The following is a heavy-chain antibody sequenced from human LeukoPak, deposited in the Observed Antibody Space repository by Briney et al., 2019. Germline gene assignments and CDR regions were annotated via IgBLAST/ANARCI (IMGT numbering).Heavy chain of an antibody. V-gene: IGHV4-4*09. CDR3: ASLRASSSSGWSSHYYYYYYMDV. CDR2: IYTSGST. J-gene: IGHJ6*03. Sequence: SETLSLTCTVSGGSISSYYWSWIRQPPGKGLEWIGYIYTSGSTNYNPSLKSRVTISVDTSNNHFSLKLSSVTAADTAVYYCASLRASSSSGWSSHYYYYYYMDVWGKGTTVTVSS. CDR1: GGSISSYY. D-gene: IGHD6-19*01.